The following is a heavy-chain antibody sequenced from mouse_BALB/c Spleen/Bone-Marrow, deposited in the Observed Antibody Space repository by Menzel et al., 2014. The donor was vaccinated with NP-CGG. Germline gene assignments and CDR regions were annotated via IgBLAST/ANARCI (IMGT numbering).Heavy chain of an antibody. Sequence: VQLQQSGVELVKPGASVKLSCTASGFNIXDTYMHWVKQRPEQGLEWIGRIDPANGNTKYDPKFQGKATITADTSSNTAYLQLSSRTSEDTAVYYCASYYYGSSGFAYWGQGTLVTVSA. D-gene: IGHD1-1*01. V-gene: IGHV14-3*02. CDR3: ASYYYGSSGFAY. CDR2: IDPANGNT. CDR1: GFNIXDTY. J-gene: IGHJ3*01.